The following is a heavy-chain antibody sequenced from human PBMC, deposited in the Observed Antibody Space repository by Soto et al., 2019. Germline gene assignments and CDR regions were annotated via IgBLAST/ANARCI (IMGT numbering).Heavy chain of an antibody. CDR1: GFTFSSYG. CDR3: ARDSPDRNSHTQFDY. V-gene: IGHV3-33*01. CDR2: IWYDGSNK. J-gene: IGHJ4*02. D-gene: IGHD1-1*01. Sequence: QVQLVESGGGVVQPGRSLRLSCAASGFTFSSYGMHWFRQAPVKGLEWVAVIWYDGSNKYYADSVKGRFTLSRDNSKNTLYLQMNSLRAEDTAVYYCARDSPDRNSHTQFDYWCQGTLVTVSS.